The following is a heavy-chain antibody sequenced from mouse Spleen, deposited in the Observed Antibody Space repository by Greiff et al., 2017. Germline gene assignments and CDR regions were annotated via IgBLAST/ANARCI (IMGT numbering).Heavy chain of an antibody. V-gene: IGHV7-1*01. Sequence: EVKVVESGGGLVQSGRSLRLSCATSGFTFSDFYMEWVRQAPGKGLEWIAASRNKANDYTTEYSASVKGRFIVSRDTSQSILYLQMNALRAEDTAIYYCARDEGYAMDYWGQGTSVTVSS. CDR1: GFTFSDFY. J-gene: IGHJ4*01. CDR3: ARDEGYAMDY. CDR2: SRNKANDYTT.